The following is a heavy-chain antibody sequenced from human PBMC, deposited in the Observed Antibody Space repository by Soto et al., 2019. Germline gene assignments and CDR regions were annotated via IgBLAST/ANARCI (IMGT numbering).Heavy chain of an antibody. D-gene: IGHD2-8*01. CDR2: ISGSGGST. CDR3: AKGGANCTNGVCYVYYYYGMDV. J-gene: IGHJ6*02. CDR1: GFTFSSYA. Sequence: GGSLRLSCAASGFTFSSYAMSWVRQAPGKGLEWVSAISGSGGSTYYADSVKGRFTISRDNSKNTLYLQMNSLRAEDTAVYYCAKGGANCTNGVCYVYYYYGMDVWGQGTTVTVSS. V-gene: IGHV3-23*01.